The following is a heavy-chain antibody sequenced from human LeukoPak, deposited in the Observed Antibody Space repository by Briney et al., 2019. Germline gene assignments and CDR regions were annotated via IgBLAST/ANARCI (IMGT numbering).Heavy chain of an antibody. J-gene: IGHJ6*02. CDR3: GRVMEYCSGGSCYPYYYGMDV. CDR1: GYTFTSNY. Sequence: SVKISCKASGYTFTSNYMHWVRQAPGQGVEWMAMITPTGGSTTYAREFQGRVTMTKDTSTNTVSMELSSLRSEDTAVYYCGRVMEYCSGGSCYPYYYGMDVWGQGTTVTVSS. V-gene: IGHV1-46*01. CDR2: ITPTGGST. D-gene: IGHD2-15*01.